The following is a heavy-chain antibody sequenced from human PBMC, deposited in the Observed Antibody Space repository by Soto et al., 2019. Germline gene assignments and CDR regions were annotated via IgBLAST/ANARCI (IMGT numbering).Heavy chain of an antibody. V-gene: IGHV4-4*07. J-gene: IGHJ6*02. CDR2: IYTSGST. D-gene: IGHD1-26*01. CDR3: ARESNGWVGYYYYGMDV. CDR1: GGSISSYY. Sequence: SETLSLTCTVSGGSISSYYWSWIRQPAGKGLEWIGRIYTSGSTNYNPSLKSRVTMSVDTSRNQFSLKLSSVTAADTAVYYCARESNGWVGYYYYGMDVWGQGTTVTVSS.